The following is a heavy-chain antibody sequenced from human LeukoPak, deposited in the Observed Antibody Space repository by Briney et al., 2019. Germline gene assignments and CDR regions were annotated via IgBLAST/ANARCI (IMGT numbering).Heavy chain of an antibody. Sequence: SVKASCKASGGTFSSYTISWVRQAPGQGLEWMGRIIPILGIANYAQKFQGRVTITADKSTSTAYMELSSLRSEDTAVYYCARSLGELSFVDYWGQGTLVTVSS. CDR2: IIPILGIA. CDR1: GGTFSSYT. J-gene: IGHJ4*02. CDR3: ARSLGELSFVDY. V-gene: IGHV1-69*02. D-gene: IGHD3-16*02.